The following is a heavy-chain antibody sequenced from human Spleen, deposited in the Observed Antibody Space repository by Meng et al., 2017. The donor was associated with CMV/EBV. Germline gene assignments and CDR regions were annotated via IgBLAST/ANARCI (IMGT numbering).Heavy chain of an antibody. J-gene: IGHJ4*02. CDR1: GFTFNNYD. CDR2: ISSGGRIT. Sequence: GGSLRLSCAASGFTFNNYDMTWVRQAPRKGLEWVSVISSGGRITPYADSVKGRFTISRENSKNTLYLQMNSLRAEDTAIYYCATYSSGWYSGYWGQGTLVTVSS. CDR3: ATYSSGWYSGY. D-gene: IGHD6-19*01. V-gene: IGHV3-23*03.